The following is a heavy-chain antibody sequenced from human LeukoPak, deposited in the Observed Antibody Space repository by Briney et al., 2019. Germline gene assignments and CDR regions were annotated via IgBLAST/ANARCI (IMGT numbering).Heavy chain of an antibody. V-gene: IGHV1-69*04. Sequence: ASVKVACKASGGTFSSYTISWVRQAPGQGLEWMGRIIPILGIANYAQKFQGRVTITADKSTSTAYMELSSLRSEDTAGYYCARDIGSSGYSRAHFDYWGQGTLVTVSS. CDR2: IIPILGIA. CDR1: GGTFSSYT. CDR3: ARDIGSSGYSRAHFDY. D-gene: IGHD3-22*01. J-gene: IGHJ4*02.